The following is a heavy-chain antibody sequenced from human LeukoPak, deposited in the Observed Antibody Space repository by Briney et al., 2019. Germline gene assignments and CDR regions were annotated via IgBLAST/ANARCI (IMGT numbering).Heavy chain of an antibody. D-gene: IGHD3-9*01. Sequence: ASVKVSCKASGYTFTSYTMNWVRQAPGQGLEWMGWISTYNADTDHAQNLQGRVTMTTDTSTSTAYMELRSLRSDDTAVYYCARDPGQYYDILTGYYTPYYFDYWGQGTLVTVSS. J-gene: IGHJ4*02. CDR3: ARDPGQYYDILTGYYTPYYFDY. CDR2: ISTYNADT. V-gene: IGHV1-18*01. CDR1: GYTFTSYT.